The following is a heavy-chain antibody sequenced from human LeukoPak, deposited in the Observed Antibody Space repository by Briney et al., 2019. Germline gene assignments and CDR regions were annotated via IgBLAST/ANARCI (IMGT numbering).Heavy chain of an antibody. D-gene: IGHD2-21*02. CDR1: GFTFSSYA. CDR2: ISYGGSNK. Sequence: GRSLRFSCAASGFTFSSYAMHWVRQAPGKGLEWVAVISYGGSNKYYADSVKGRFTISRDNSKNTLYLQMNSLRAEDTAVYYCARDPKAYCGGDCYSPFDYWGQGTLVTVSS. V-gene: IGHV3-30-3*01. J-gene: IGHJ4*02. CDR3: ARDPKAYCGGDCYSPFDY.